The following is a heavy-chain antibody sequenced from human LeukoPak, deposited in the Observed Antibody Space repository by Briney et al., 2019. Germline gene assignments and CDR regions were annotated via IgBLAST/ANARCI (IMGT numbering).Heavy chain of an antibody. CDR2: INPNSGGT. Sequence: ASVKVPWKASGYTFTGYYMHWVRQAPGQGLEWMGRINPNSGGTNYAQKFQGRVTMTRDTSISTAYMELSRLRSDDTAVYYCARDSRGSPTELDYWGQGTLVTVSS. CDR1: GYTFTGYY. CDR3: ARDSRGSPTELDY. D-gene: IGHD3-16*01. V-gene: IGHV1-2*06. J-gene: IGHJ4*02.